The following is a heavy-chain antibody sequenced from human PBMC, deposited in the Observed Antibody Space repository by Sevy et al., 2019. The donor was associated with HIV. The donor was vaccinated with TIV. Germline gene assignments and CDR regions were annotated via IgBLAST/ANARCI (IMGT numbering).Heavy chain of an antibody. CDR2: ISAYNGNT. V-gene: IGHV1-18*01. CDR1: GYTFTSYG. J-gene: IGHJ6*02. CDR3: ARTGGYGDYGHYYYYYGMDV. D-gene: IGHD4-17*01. Sequence: ASVKVSCKASGYTFTSYGISWVRQAPGQGLEWMGWISAYNGNTNYAQKLQGRVTMTTDTSTGTDYMGLRSLRSDDTAVYYCARTGGYGDYGHYYYYYGMDVWGQGTTVTVSS.